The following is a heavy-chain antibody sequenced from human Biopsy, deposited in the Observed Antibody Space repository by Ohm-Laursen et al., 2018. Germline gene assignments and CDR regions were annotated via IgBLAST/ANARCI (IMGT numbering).Heavy chain of an antibody. Sequence: TLSLTCTVSGGSISSYYWSWIRQPPGRGLEWIGYIYYTGSTNYNPSLKSRVTISVDTSMNRLSLRLTFVTAADTAVYYCARHAPSYSGSYWRYFDLWGRGTLVTVSS. J-gene: IGHJ2*01. D-gene: IGHD1-26*01. CDR3: ARHAPSYSGSYWRYFDL. CDR2: IYYTGST. CDR1: GGSISSYY. V-gene: IGHV4-59*08.